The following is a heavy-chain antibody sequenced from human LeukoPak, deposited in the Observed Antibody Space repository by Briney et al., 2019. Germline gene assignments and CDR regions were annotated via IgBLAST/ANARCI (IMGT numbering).Heavy chain of an antibody. Sequence: PGGSLRLSCAASGFTFSSYSMNWVRQAPGKGLEWVSSISSSSSYIYYADSVKGRFTISRDNAKNSLYLQMNSLRAEDTAVYYCARVADYYGSGSYYLHFDYWGQGTLVTVSS. D-gene: IGHD3-10*01. CDR1: GFTFSSYS. CDR2: ISSSSSYI. V-gene: IGHV3-21*01. CDR3: ARVADYYGSGSYYLHFDY. J-gene: IGHJ4*02.